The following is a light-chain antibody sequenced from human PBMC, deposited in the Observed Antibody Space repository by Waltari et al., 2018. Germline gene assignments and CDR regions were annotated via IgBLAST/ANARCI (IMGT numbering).Light chain of an antibody. CDR1: QSVSNY. CDR3: QQSYSTLMYT. J-gene: IGKJ3*01. V-gene: IGKV1-39*01. CDR2: GVS. Sequence: EIQMTQSPSSLSASIGDRVTITCRASQSVSNYLSWYQQKPGKAPKLSIYGVSNLQSGVPSRFSASGSGTDFTLTISSLQPEDFAIYYCQQSYSTLMYTFGPGTRVDVK.